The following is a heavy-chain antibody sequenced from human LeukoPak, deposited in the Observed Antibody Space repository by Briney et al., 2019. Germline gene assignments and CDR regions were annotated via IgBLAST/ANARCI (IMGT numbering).Heavy chain of an antibody. Sequence: GGSLRLSCAASGFTFSSYAMHWVRQAPGKGLEWVAVISYDGSNKYYADSVKGRFTISRDNAKNSLYLQMNSLRAEDTAVYYCARVSTPEDAFDIWGQGTMVTVSS. J-gene: IGHJ3*02. CDR1: GFTFSSYA. CDR3: ARVSTPEDAFDI. V-gene: IGHV3-30-3*01. D-gene: IGHD1-14*01. CDR2: ISYDGSNK.